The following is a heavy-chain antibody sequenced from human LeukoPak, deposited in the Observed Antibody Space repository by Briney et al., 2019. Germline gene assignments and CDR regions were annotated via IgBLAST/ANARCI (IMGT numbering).Heavy chain of an antibody. V-gene: IGHV4-59*01. CDR1: GGSISSYY. Sequence: PSETLSLTCTVSGGSISSYYWSWIRQPPGKGLEWIGYIYYSGSTNYNPSLKSRVTISVDTSKNQFSLKLSSVTAADTAVYNCARAAYCGGDCYSGIFDIWGQGTMVTVSS. D-gene: IGHD2-21*02. J-gene: IGHJ3*02. CDR2: IYYSGST. CDR3: ARAAYCGGDCYSGIFDI.